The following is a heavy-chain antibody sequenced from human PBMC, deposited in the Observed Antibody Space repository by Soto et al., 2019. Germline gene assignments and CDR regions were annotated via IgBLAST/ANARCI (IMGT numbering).Heavy chain of an antibody. D-gene: IGHD4-17*01. V-gene: IGHV4-31*03. Sequence: SETLSLTCSVSGGSINSASYHWSWLRQHPGKGLEFIGYIFYTGSTYYNPSLETRVTISVDTSKNHVSLRLNAVTAADTAVYYCARLDYGDSAFDSWGRGTLVTVSS. CDR3: ARLDYGDSAFDS. CDR1: GGSINSASYH. CDR2: IFYTGST. J-gene: IGHJ4*02.